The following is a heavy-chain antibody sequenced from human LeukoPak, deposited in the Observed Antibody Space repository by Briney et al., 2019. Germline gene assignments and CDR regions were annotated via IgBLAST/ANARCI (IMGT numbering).Heavy chain of an antibody. CDR2: IYYSGST. CDR1: GGSISSYY. D-gene: IGHD3-9*01. CDR3: ARGLPYYDILTGYYNYYYYYMDV. Sequence: SETLSLTCTVSGGSISSYYWSWIRQPPGKGLEWIGYIYYSGSTNYNPSLKSRVTISVDTSKNQFSLKLSSVTAADTAVYYCARGLPYYDILTGYYNYYYYYMDVWGKGTTVTVSS. V-gene: IGHV4-59*01. J-gene: IGHJ6*03.